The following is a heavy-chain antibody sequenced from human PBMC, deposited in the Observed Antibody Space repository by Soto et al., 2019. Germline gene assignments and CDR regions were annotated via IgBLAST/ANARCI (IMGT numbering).Heavy chain of an antibody. CDR1: GGSFSGYY. V-gene: IGHV4-34*01. Sequence: PSETLSLTCAVYGGSFSGYYWSWIRQPPGKGLEWIGEINHSGSTNYNPSLKSRVTISVDTSKNQFSLKLSSVTAADTAVYYCARVLLSLVRGRGYYYYYMDVWGKGTTVT. J-gene: IGHJ6*03. D-gene: IGHD3-10*01. CDR3: ARVLLSLVRGRGYYYYYMDV. CDR2: INHSGST.